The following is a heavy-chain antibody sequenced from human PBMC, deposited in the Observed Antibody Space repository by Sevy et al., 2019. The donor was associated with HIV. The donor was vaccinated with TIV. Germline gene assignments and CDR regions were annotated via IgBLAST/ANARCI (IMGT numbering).Heavy chain of an antibody. Sequence: GGSLRLSCAASGFTFSSYWMHWVRQAPGKGLVWVSRINSDGSSISYADSVKGRFTISRDNAKHTLYLQLNSLRAEDTALYYCARETGSWPYNWFDPWGQGTLVTVSS. CDR1: GFTFSSYW. CDR2: INSDGSSI. CDR3: ARETGSWPYNWFDP. J-gene: IGHJ5*02. V-gene: IGHV3-74*01. D-gene: IGHD6-13*01.